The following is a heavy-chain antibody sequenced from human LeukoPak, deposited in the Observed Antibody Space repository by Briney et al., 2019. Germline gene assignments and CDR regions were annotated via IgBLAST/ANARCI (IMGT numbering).Heavy chain of an antibody. V-gene: IGHV3-74*01. Sequence: GGSLRLSCAVSGFTFSTYWMHWVRQAPGMGLVWVSRISSDGSGTSYADPVKGRFTISRDNSKSTLYLQMSSLRAEDTAVYLCVKDLRSDFMGVLSRYLSYWGQGTLVTVSS. CDR1: GFTFSTYW. CDR3: VKDLRSDFMGVLSRYLSY. D-gene: IGHD2/OR15-2a*01. CDR2: ISSDGSGT. J-gene: IGHJ4*02.